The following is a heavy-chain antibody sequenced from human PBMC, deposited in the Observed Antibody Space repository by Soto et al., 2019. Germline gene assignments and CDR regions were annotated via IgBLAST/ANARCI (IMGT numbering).Heavy chain of an antibody. CDR3: LMDDVLCVCGGCDAVHLDV. J-gene: IGHJ6*04. CDR2: IQSGGPT. Sequence: GGSLRLSCAASGFTVSSKYISSVRQAPGKGLEWVSLIQSGGPTYYADSVKGRFTISRDTSENTLHLQMDSLRAEDTAVYYCLMDDVLCVCGGCDAVHLDVWGKGTAVTVSS. CDR1: GFTVSSKY. V-gene: IGHV3-66*01. D-gene: IGHD2-21*01.